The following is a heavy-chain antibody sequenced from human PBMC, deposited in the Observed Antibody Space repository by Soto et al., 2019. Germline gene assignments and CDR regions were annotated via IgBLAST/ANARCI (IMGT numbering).Heavy chain of an antibody. Sequence: SETLSLTCTVSGGSISSSSYYWGWIRQPPGKGLEWIGSIYYSGSTYYNPSLKSRVTISVDTSKNQFSLKLSSVTAADTAVYYCARHPLEYCTNGVCPGYYYYYYMDVWGKGTTVTVSS. CDR3: ARHPLEYCTNGVCPGYYYYYYMDV. J-gene: IGHJ6*03. V-gene: IGHV4-39*01. CDR2: IYYSGST. CDR1: GGSISSSSYY. D-gene: IGHD2-8*01.